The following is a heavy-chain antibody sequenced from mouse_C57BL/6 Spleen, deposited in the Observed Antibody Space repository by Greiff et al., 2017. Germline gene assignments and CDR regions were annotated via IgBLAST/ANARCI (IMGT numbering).Heavy chain of an antibody. D-gene: IGHD3-2*02. CDR2: ISYDGSN. J-gene: IGHJ2*01. Sequence: ESGPGLVKPSQSLSLTCSVTGYSITSGYYWNWIRQFPGNKLEWMGYISYDGSNNYNPSLKNRISITRDTTKNQFFLKLNSVTTEDTATYYCARRQLRPREYFDYWGQGTTLTVSS. CDR1: GYSITSGYY. CDR3: ARRQLRPREYFDY. V-gene: IGHV3-6*01.